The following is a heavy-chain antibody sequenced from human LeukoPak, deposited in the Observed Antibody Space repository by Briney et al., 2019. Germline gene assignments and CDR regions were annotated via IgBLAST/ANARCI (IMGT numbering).Heavy chain of an antibody. CDR1: GGSISSSSYY. CDR2: IYYSGST. V-gene: IGHV4-39*01. Sequence: PSETLSLTCTVSGGSISSSSYYWGWIRQPPGKGLEWIGSIYYSGSTCYNPSLKSRVTISVDTSKNQSSLKLSSVTAADTAVYYCARVTAIPRLLDYWGQGTLVTVSS. CDR3: ARVTAIPRLLDY. D-gene: IGHD5-18*01. J-gene: IGHJ4*02.